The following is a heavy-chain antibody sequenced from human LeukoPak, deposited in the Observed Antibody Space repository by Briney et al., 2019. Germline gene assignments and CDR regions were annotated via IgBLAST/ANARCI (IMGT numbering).Heavy chain of an antibody. Sequence: GGSLRLSCAASGFTFSSYSMNWVRQAPGKGLEWVSSISSSSSYIYYADSVKGRFTISRDNAKNSLYLQMNSLRAEDTAVYYCARDEDDEWFDPWGQGTLVTVSS. J-gene: IGHJ5*02. V-gene: IGHV3-21*01. CDR3: ARDEDDEWFDP. CDR1: GFTFSSYS. CDR2: ISSSSSYI. D-gene: IGHD1-1*01.